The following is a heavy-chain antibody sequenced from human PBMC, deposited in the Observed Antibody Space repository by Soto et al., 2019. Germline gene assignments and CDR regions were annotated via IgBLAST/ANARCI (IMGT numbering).Heavy chain of an antibody. Sequence: QVQLQESGPGLVKPSETLSLTCTVSSGSIFSYHWSWIRQPPGKGLEYVGYISYSGTTNYNPSLKSRVTISVDMSKNHFSLELSSVTAADTTVYYCARYVVMGLDFWSGNFDFWGQGALVTVSS. CDR3: ARYVVMGLDFWSGNFDF. J-gene: IGHJ4*02. V-gene: IGHV4-59*01. CDR2: ISYSGTT. CDR1: SGSIFSYH. D-gene: IGHD3-3*01.